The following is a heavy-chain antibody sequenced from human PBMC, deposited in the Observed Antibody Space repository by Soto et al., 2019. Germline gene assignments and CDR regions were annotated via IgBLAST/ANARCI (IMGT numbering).Heavy chain of an antibody. CDR2: VKEDGSEK. V-gene: IGHV3-7*01. Sequence: PGGSLRLSCAASGFTFSSFWMSWVRQAPGKGLEWVASVKEDGSEKHYLDSVKGRFTISRDNSKNSLYLQMNSLRAEDTAVYSCVRDYVGDWGQGTLVTVSS. CDR1: GFTFSSFW. J-gene: IGHJ4*02. D-gene: IGHD3-10*02. CDR3: VRDYVGD.